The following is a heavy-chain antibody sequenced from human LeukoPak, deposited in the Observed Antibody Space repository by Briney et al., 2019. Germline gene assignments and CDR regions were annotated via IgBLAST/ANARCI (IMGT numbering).Heavy chain of an antibody. CDR2: IYHSGST. D-gene: IGHD3-3*01. CDR3: ARDCWREQSDDAFDI. J-gene: IGHJ3*02. Sequence: SETLSLTCTVSGGSISSYYWSWIRQPAGKGLEWIGEIYHSGSTNYNPSLKSRVTISVDKSKNQFSLKLSSVTAADTAVYYCARDCWREQSDDAFDIWGQGTMVTVSS. CDR1: GGSISSYY. V-gene: IGHV4-59*12.